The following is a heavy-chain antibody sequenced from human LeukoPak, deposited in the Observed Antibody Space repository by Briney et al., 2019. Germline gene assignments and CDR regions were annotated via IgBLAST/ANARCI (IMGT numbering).Heavy chain of an antibody. J-gene: IGHJ5*02. Sequence: ASVKVSCKASGYTFTGDYMHWVRQAPGQGLEWMGQIHPNSGGTKYAQKFQGRVTMTRDTSIATAYMELSRLRSDDTAVYYCTRETLNWFDPWGQGTLVTVSS. CDR3: TRETLNWFDP. CDR2: IHPNSGGT. V-gene: IGHV1-2*06. CDR1: GYTFTGDY.